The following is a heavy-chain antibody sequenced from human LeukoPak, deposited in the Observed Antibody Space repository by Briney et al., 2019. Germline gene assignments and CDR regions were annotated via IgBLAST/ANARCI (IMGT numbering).Heavy chain of an antibody. Sequence: ASVKVSCKASGYTFTSYGISWGRQAPGQGRGWMGWISAYNGNTNYAQKLQGRVTMTTDTSTSTPYMELRRLRSDDTAVYYCARVNNWNSRYYYYLDVWGKGTTVPVSS. CDR2: ISAYNGNT. J-gene: IGHJ6*03. CDR3: ARVNNWNSRYYYYLDV. D-gene: IGHD1-7*01. CDR1: GYTFTSYG. V-gene: IGHV1-18*01.